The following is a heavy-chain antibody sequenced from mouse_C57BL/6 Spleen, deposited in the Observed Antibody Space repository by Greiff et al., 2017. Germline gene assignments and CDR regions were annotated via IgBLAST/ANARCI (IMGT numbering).Heavy chain of an antibody. CDR1: GYAFSSSW. CDR2: VYPGDGDT. CDR3: ARGNYSNHYWYFDV. Sequence: QVQLQQSGPELVKPGASVKISCKASGYAFSSSWMNWVKQRPGKGLEWIGRVYPGDGDTNYNGKFKGKATLTADKSSSTAYMQLSSLTSEDSAVDFCARGNYSNHYWYFDVWGTGATVTVYS. V-gene: IGHV1-82*01. D-gene: IGHD2-5*01. J-gene: IGHJ1*03.